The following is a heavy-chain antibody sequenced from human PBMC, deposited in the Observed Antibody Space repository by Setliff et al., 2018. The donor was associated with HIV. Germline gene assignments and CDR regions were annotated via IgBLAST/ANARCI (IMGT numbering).Heavy chain of an antibody. CDR3: ARGGAVSADFYS. D-gene: IGHD3-16*01. J-gene: IGHJ4*02. V-gene: IGHV4-39*07. Sequence: SETLSLTCTVSGGSIRTGAYYWGWIRQPTGKGLEWIGSIYYDGRTFYKPSLKSRLTISVETSKNQFSLRLNSVTAADTAVYFCARGGAVSADFYSWGKGTLVTVSS. CDR2: IYYDGRT. CDR1: GGSIRTGAYY.